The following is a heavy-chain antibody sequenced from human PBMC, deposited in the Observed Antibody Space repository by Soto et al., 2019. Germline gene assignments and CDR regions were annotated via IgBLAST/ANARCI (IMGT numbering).Heavy chain of an antibody. CDR2: ISYDGSNK. J-gene: IGHJ4*01. CDR3: AKDLGEFRGVIGD. Sequence: QVQLVESGGGVVQPGRSLRLSCAASGFTFSSYGMHWVRQAPGKGLEWVAVISYDGSNKYYADSVKGRFTISRDNSKNTLYLQMNSLRAEDTAVYYCAKDLGEFRGVIGDWGHGTLVTVSS. CDR1: GFTFSSYG. D-gene: IGHD3-10*01. V-gene: IGHV3-30*18.